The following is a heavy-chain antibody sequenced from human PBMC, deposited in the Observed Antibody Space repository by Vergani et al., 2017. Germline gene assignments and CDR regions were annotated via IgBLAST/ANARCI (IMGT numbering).Heavy chain of an antibody. Sequence: QVHLVESGGGVVQPGGSLRLSCAASGFTFSNYGMHWVRQAPGKGLEWVAFIRHDGSNKYYADSVTGRFTISRDNSKNTLYLQINSLRAEDTAVYFCAKDREIVGATMSFDYWGQGTLVIVSS. D-gene: IGHD1-26*01. V-gene: IGHV3-30*02. J-gene: IGHJ4*02. CDR1: GFTFSNYG. CDR3: AKDREIVGATMSFDY. CDR2: IRHDGSNK.